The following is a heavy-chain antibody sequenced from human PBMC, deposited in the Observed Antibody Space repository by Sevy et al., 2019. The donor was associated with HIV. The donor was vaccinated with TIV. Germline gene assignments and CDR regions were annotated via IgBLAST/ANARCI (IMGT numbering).Heavy chain of an antibody. CDR1: GFTFSSYG. V-gene: IGHV3-30*18. Sequence: GGSLRLSCAASGFTFSSYGMHWVRQAPGKGLEWVAVISYDGSNKYYADSVKGRFTISRDNSKNMLYLQMNSLRAEDTAVYYCAKDFTTPGYSSVGFDYWGQGTLVTVSS. D-gene: IGHD6-19*01. CDR2: ISYDGSNK. CDR3: AKDFTTPGYSSVGFDY. J-gene: IGHJ4*02.